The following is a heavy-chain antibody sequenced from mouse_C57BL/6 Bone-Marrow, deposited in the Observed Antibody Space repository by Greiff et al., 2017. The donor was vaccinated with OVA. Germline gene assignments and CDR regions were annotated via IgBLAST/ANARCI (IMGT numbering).Heavy chain of an antibody. J-gene: IGHJ4*01. V-gene: IGHV5-2*01. CDR2: INSDGGST. Sequence: EVQRVESGGGLVQPGESLQLSCESNEYEFPSHDMSWVRKPPEKRLELVAAINSDGGSTYDPDTMERRFIISRDNTKKTLYLQMSSLRSEDTALYYCARRDDYDGAMDDWGQGTSVTVSS. CDR3: ARRDDYDGAMDD. CDR1: EYEFPSHD. D-gene: IGHD2-4*01.